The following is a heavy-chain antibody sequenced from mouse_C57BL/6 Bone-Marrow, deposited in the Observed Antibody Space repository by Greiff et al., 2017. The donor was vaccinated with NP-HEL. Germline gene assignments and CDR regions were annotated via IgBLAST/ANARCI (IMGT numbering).Heavy chain of an antibody. CDR1: GFTFSDYS. J-gene: IGHJ4*01. CDR2: INSAGSST. CDR3: AREGGLRRRTYAMDY. D-gene: IGHD2-4*01. V-gene: IGHV5-16*01. Sequence: DVKLVESEGGLVQPGTSMKLSCTASGFTFSDYSMAWVRQVPEKGLEWVANINSAGSSTYYLDSLKSRFIISRDNAKNILYLQMSSLKSEDTATYYCAREGGLRRRTYAMDYGGQGTSVTVSA.